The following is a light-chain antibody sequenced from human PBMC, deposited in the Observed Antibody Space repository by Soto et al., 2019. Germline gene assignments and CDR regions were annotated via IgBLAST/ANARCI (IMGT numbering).Light chain of an antibody. CDR2: GAS. V-gene: IGKV1-17*01. CDR3: LQHHAYPQT. J-gene: IGKJ1*01. Sequence: DIQMTQSPSSLSASVGDRVTITCRASQGIRSDLGWYQQKPGKAPRRLIYGASSLQSGVPSRFTGSGSGTEFTLTISSLQPEDFATYYCLQHHAYPQTFGQGTKVEIK. CDR1: QGIRSD.